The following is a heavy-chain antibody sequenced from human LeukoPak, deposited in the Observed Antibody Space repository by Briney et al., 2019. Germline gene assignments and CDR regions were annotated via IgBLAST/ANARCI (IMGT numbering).Heavy chain of an antibody. CDR2: ISSSGSI. D-gene: IGHD1-14*01. CDR3: AGYDHTNYLAY. V-gene: IGHV4-59*13. Sequence: SETLSLTCTVSGGSIGYNYWNWIRQSPERGLEWIGYISSSGSIDYTPSLRSRVTMSLDTSQNHLSLNLRSVSAADTAIYYCAGYDHTNYLAYWGQGILVTVSS. CDR1: GGSIGYNY. J-gene: IGHJ4*02.